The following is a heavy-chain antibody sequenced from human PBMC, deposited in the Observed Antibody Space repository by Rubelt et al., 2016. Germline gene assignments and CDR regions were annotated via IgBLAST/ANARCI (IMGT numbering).Heavy chain of an antibody. CDR2: INGDGSST. V-gene: IGHV3-74*01. D-gene: IGHD7-27*01. Sequence: GGGLVQPGGSLRLSCAASGFTFSSYWMHWVRQAPGKGLVWVSRINGDGSSTNYADSVKGRFTISRDNAKKTLYLQMNSLRAEDTAVYFCARDRTGDHYLDYWGQGTLVTVSS. CDR1: GFTFSSYW. J-gene: IGHJ4*02. CDR3: ARDRTGDHYLDY.